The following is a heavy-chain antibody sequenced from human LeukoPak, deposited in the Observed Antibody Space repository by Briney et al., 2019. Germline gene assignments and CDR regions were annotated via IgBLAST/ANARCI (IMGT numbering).Heavy chain of an antibody. CDR3: ARVWSGYGVFDI. CDR2: LHYSGST. J-gene: IGHJ3*02. Sequence: SGPLSLTCTVSGVSIPSSCWSWIGQPPGKGLEWIMYLHYSGSTNYTPSLKSRVTIAVDASKNQFFLKLRSVTAADTAVYYCARVWSGYGVFDIWGQGTMVTVSS. D-gene: IGHD3-3*01. CDR1: GVSIPSSC. V-gene: IGHV4-59*01.